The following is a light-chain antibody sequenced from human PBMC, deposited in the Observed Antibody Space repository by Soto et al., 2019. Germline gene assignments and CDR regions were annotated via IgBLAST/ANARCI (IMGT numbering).Light chain of an antibody. Sequence: EIVLTQSPGSLSLSPGQRATLSCRASQSVDTTFFAWYQKKPGQAPRLLIYGASKRATGIPDRFSGSGSGTVFALIISGLEREDFALYYCQRYRSAVTFEQGIKVEIK. CDR1: QSVDTTF. CDR2: GAS. V-gene: IGKV3-20*01. CDR3: QRYRSAVT. J-gene: IGKJ1*01.